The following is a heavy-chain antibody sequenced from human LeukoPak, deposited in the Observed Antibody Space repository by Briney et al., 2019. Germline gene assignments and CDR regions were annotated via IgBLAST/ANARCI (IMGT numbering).Heavy chain of an antibody. Sequence: GGSLRLSCAASGFIFSNAWMNWVRQAPDKGLEWVGRIKSKTGGGQTGYAALVKGRLTISRDDSQNTVDLQISSLTAEDTAMYFCTTTYIVASTRKFGDYWGQGTLVVVSS. J-gene: IGHJ4*02. CDR1: GFIFSNAW. V-gene: IGHV3-15*01. CDR3: TTTYIVASTRKFGDY. D-gene: IGHD5-12*01. CDR2: IKSKTGGGQT.